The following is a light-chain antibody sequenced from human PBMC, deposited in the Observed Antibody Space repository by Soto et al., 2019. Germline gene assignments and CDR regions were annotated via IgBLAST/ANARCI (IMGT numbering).Light chain of an antibody. J-gene: IGKJ1*01. Sequence: EIVMTQSPVTLSVSPGERVTLFCRASQNIGSNLAWYQQKPGQAPRLLIHGASTRATGVPARFNGGGSGTDFSLTISSLQSEDFAFYFCQRYSDWPPWTFGQGTKVEIK. CDR1: QNIGSN. V-gene: IGKV3-15*01. CDR2: GAS. CDR3: QRYSDWPPWT.